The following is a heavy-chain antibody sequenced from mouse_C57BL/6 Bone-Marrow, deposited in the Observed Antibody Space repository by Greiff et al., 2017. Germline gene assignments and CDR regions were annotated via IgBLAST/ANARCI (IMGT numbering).Heavy chain of an antibody. Sequence: VNVVESGAELVRPGTSVKMSCKASGYTFTNYWIGWAKQRPGHGLEWIGDIYPGGGYTNYNEKFKGKATLTADKSSSTAYMQFSSLTSEDSAIDYCAREEAFYYAMDYWGQGTSVTVSS. D-gene: IGHD3-2*02. CDR1: GYTFTNYW. CDR3: AREEAFYYAMDY. CDR2: IYPGGGYT. J-gene: IGHJ4*01. V-gene: IGHV1-63*01.